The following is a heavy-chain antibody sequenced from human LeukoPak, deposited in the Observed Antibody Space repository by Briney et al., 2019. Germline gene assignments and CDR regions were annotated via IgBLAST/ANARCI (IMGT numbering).Heavy chain of an antibody. CDR2: FDPEDGET. D-gene: IGHD6-19*01. J-gene: IGHJ4*02. V-gene: IGHV1-24*01. CDR1: GYTLTELS. Sequence: ASVKVSCKVSGYTLTELSMHWVRQAPGKGLEWRGGFDPEDGETIYAQKFQGRVTMTEQTSTDTAYMDLSSLRSEDTAFYYCEAPAVADRYYCDDWLQETVVSVSS. CDR3: EAPAVADRYYCDD.